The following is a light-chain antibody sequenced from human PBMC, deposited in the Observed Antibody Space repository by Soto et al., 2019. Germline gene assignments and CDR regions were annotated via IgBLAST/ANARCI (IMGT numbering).Light chain of an antibody. J-gene: IGKJ1*01. Sequence: DIQMTQSPSSLSASVGDRVTITCRASQGIRHYLAWYQQKPGKVPKLLIYEASNLQSGVPSRFRGGGSGTEFTLTISSLQPEDVATYYCQNFDSAPRTFGKGTKVEIK. CDR3: QNFDSAPRT. CDR2: EAS. CDR1: QGIRHY. V-gene: IGKV1-27*01.